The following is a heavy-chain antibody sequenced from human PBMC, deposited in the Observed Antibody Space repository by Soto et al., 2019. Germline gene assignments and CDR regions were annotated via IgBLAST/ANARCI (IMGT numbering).Heavy chain of an antibody. CDR3: ARDFVAAAGCIDY. V-gene: IGHV3-7*05. CDR2: IKQDGSEK. D-gene: IGHD6-13*01. Sequence: GESLKISCAASGFTFSSYWMSWVRQAPGKGLEWVANIKQDGSEKYYVDSVKGRFTISRDNAKNSLYLQMNSLRAEDTAVYYCARDFVAAAGCIDYWGQGTLVTVSS. CDR1: GFTFSSYW. J-gene: IGHJ4*02.